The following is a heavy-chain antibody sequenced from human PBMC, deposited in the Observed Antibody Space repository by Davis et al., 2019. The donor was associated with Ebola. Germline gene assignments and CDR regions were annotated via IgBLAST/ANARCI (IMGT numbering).Heavy chain of an antibody. CDR1: EFTLRSYW. CDR2: IYTDGSTP. Sequence: PGRSLRLSSVRSEFTLRSYWFHWVRQAPGKGLEWGSRIYTDGSTPNYADSVRGRFTISRDNAKNTLFLQMNSLRADDTAVYYCARDVGGRAGYWGQGTLVTVSS. J-gene: IGHJ4*02. CDR3: ARDVGGRAGY. V-gene: IGHV3-74*01.